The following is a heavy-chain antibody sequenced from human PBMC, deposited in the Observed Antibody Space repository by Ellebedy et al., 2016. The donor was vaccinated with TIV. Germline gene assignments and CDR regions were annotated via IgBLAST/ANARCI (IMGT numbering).Heavy chain of an antibody. V-gene: IGHV4-59*13. J-gene: IGHJ6*03. Sequence: SETLSLXXAVYGGSFSSYYWSWIRQPPGKGLEWIGYIYYSGSTNYNPSLKSRVTISVDTSKNQFSLKLSSVTAADTAVYYCARGVTMVRGVYHMDVWGKGTTVTVSS. CDR3: ARGVTMVRGVYHMDV. D-gene: IGHD3-10*01. CDR1: GGSFSSYY. CDR2: IYYSGST.